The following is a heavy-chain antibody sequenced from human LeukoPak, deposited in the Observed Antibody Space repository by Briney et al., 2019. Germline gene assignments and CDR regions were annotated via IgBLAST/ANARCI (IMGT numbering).Heavy chain of an antibody. CDR2: INHSGST. V-gene: IGHV4-34*01. CDR1: GGSFSGYY. D-gene: IGHD2-2*01. CDR3: ARGQRYCSSTSCYSGWFDP. Sequence: SETLSLTCAVYGGSFSGYYWSWIRQPPGKGLEWIGEINHSGSTNYNPSLKSRVTISVDTSKNQFSLKLSSVTAADTAVYYCARGQRYCSSTSCYSGWFDPWGQGTLVTVSS. J-gene: IGHJ5*02.